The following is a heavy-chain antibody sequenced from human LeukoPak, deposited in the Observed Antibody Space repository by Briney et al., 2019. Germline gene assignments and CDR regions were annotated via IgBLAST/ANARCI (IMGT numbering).Heavy chain of an antibody. V-gene: IGHV3-7*01. CDR3: ARAGQEWFGELGFDS. CDR2: IKQDGSEK. Sequence: GGSLRLSCAASGLSFSSYWMSWVRQAPGKGLEWVTNIKQDGSEKYYVASVKGRFTISRDNAKNSLYLQMNSLGAEDTAMYYCARAGQEWFGELGFDSWGQGTLVTVSS. CDR1: GLSFSSYW. D-gene: IGHD3-10*01. J-gene: IGHJ4*02.